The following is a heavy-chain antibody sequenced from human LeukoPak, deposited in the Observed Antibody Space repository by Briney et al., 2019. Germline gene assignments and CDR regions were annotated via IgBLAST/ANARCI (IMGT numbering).Heavy chain of an antibody. CDR3: ARAYYYDSGRYQYFDY. V-gene: IGHV4-39*07. Sequence: PSETLSLTCTVSGGSISSRNYYWGWIRQPPGKGLEWIGSIYYSGSTYYNPSLKSRVTISVDTSKNQFSLELSSVTAADTAVYHCARAYYYDSGRYQYFDYWGQGTLVTGSS. D-gene: IGHD3-10*01. CDR1: GGSISSRNYY. CDR2: IYYSGST. J-gene: IGHJ4*02.